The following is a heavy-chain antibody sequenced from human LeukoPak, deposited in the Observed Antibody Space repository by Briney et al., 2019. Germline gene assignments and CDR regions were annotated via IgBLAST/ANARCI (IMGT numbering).Heavy chain of an antibody. V-gene: IGHV3-7*03. CDR1: GLNFSSRW. CDR2: IKEDGSEK. D-gene: IGHD1-26*01. J-gene: IGHJ4*02. Sequence: GGSLRLSCAASGLNFSSRWMNWVRQAPGQGLEWVASIKEDGSEKHYVDSVKGRFTISRDNGKNSLYLQMNSLRAEDTAVYYCARVSSGATTVDYWGQGTLVTVSS. CDR3: ARVSSGATTVDY.